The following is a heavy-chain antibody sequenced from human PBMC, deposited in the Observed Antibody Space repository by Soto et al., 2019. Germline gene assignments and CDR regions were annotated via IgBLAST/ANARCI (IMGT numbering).Heavy chain of an antibody. CDR2: INPNSGGT. V-gene: IGHV1-2*02. CDR3: ARDPASYSPDY. Sequence: GASVKVSCKASGYTFTEYYMQWVRQAPGQGLEWMGWINPNSGGTNYAQKFQGRVTMTRDTSITTAYMELSRLRSDDTAVYYCARDPASYSPDYWGQGTLVTVSS. D-gene: IGHD5-18*01. J-gene: IGHJ4*02. CDR1: GYTFTEYY.